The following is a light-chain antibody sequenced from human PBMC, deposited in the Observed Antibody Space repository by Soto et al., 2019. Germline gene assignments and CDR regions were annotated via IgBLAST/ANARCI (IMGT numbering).Light chain of an antibody. CDR2: EVS. CDR1: SSDVGSYNR. V-gene: IGLV2-18*02. CDR3: SSYTSTSPYV. J-gene: IGLJ1*01. Sequence: QSVLTQPPSVSGSPGQSVTISCTVTSSDVGSYNRVSWYQQPPGTAPKLMIYEVSNRPSGVPDRFSGSKSGNTASLTISGLQAEDEADYYCSSYTSTSPYVFGTGTKVPVL.